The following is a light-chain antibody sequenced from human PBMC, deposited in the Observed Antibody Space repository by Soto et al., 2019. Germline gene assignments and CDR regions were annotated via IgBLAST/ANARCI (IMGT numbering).Light chain of an antibody. V-gene: IGKV3-20*01. Sequence: EIVLTQSPGTLALSPGERATLSCRASQSVNNNYLTWYQQKRGQAPRLLIHGASSRATGIPDRFSGSGSATDFTITSSRLEHEDFALYYCQQHGSSPFTFGPGTRVGIK. CDR3: QQHGSSPFT. CDR1: QSVNNNY. CDR2: GAS. J-gene: IGKJ3*01.